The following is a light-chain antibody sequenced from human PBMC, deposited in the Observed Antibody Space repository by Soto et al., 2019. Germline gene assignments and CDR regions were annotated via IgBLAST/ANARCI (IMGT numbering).Light chain of an antibody. CDR3: QNYHV. CDR1: SSITTW. CDR2: VTS. V-gene: IGKV1-5*03. Sequence: SQLIQSPSTLSASVGDRVKITCQGTSSITTWLAWYQQKRGKAPKMLIYVTSVLQSGVPSRFSGTGSETEFNLTIDSLQPDDVGTYDCQNYHVFGQGTKVEI. J-gene: IGKJ2*01.